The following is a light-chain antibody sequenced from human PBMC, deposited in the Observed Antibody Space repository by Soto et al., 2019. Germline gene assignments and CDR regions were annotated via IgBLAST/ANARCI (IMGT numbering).Light chain of an antibody. CDR2: DVS. CDR1: SSDVGGYNY. Sequence: QSALTQPRSVSGSPGQSVTISCTGTSSDVGGYNYVSWYQQHPGKAPKLMIYDVSKRPSGVPDRFSGSKSGNTASLTISGRQAEDEADYYCCSYAGSYPGCYVFGTGTKLTVL. CDR3: CSYAGSYPGCYV. J-gene: IGLJ1*01. V-gene: IGLV2-11*01.